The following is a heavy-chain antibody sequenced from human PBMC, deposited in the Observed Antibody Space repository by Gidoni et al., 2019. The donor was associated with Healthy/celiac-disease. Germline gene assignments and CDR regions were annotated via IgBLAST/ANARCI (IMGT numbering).Heavy chain of an antibody. D-gene: IGHD3-16*02. V-gene: IGHV3-23*01. CDR3: AKDRLGGVIVMEYFQH. CDR1: GFTFSSYA. J-gene: IGHJ1*01. Sequence: EVQLLESGGGLVQPGGSLRLSCAASGFTFSSYAMSWVRQAPGKGLEWVSAISGSGGSTYYADSVKGRFTISRDNSKNTLYLQMNSLRAEDTAVYYCAKDRLGGVIVMEYFQHWGQGTLVTVSS. CDR2: ISGSGGST.